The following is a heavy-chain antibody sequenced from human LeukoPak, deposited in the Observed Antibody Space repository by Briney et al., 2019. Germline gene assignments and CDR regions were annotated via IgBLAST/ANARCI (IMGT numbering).Heavy chain of an antibody. Sequence: GGCLRLSCTASGFTLGDYAMSWVRPVPGKGVEWAGCSRSKAYGGTTEYAASVKGRFTISRDDSNSIAYLQMNSLKTEDTVVYYCTRGMGVYWGQGTLVTVSS. CDR2: SRSKAYGGTT. J-gene: IGHJ4*02. V-gene: IGHV3-49*04. CDR3: TRGMGVY. D-gene: IGHD3-16*01. CDR1: GFTLGDYA.